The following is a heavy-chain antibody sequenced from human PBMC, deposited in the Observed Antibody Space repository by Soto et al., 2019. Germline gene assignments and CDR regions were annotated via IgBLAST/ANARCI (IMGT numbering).Heavy chain of an antibody. Sequence: VGSLILSGAASVFSFSDYALSWGRQVSGGGLAWDSAISGSGGSTYYADSVKGRFTISRDNSKNTLYLQMNSLRAEDTAVYYCAKCPGITMVRGVIIYYYYGMDVWGQGTTVTV. CDR2: ISGSGGST. D-gene: IGHD3-10*01. V-gene: IGHV3-23*01. CDR1: VFSFSDYA. CDR3: AKCPGITMVRGVIIYYYYGMDV. J-gene: IGHJ6*02.